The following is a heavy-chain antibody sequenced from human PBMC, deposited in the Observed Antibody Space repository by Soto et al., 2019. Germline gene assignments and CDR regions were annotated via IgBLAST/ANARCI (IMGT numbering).Heavy chain of an antibody. Sequence: SVKVSCKTSGGTFSTYTVNGVRQAPGQGLEWVGGIMPVFGTAKYAQKFQGRVTITADESTSTAYMEMSSLMSEDTAVYFCARDREPLGVSANYGLDVWGQGTTVTVSS. D-gene: IGHD5-18*01. CDR3: ARDREPLGVSANYGLDV. V-gene: IGHV1-69*13. CDR1: GGTFSTYT. CDR2: IMPVFGTA. J-gene: IGHJ6*02.